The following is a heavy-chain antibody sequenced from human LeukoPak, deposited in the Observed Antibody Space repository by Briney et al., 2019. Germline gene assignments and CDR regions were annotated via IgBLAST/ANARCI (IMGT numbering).Heavy chain of an antibody. Sequence: SETLSLTCTVSGGSISSYYWSWIRQPPGEGLEWIGYIYYSGSTNYNPSLKSRVTISVDTSKNQFSLKLSSVTAADTAVYYCARHSFRYYDILTGYYTGVLYGMDVWGQGTTVTVSS. CDR3: ARHSFRYYDILTGYYTGVLYGMDV. CDR1: GGSISSYY. J-gene: IGHJ6*02. CDR2: IYYSGST. D-gene: IGHD3-9*01. V-gene: IGHV4-59*08.